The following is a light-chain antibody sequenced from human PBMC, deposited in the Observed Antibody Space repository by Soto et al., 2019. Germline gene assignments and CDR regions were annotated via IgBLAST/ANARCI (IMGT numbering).Light chain of an antibody. Sequence: DIQMTQSPSTLSASVGDRVTITCRASQSITHWLAWYQQKPGKAPKLLVYDASSLETGVPSRFSGSGSGTEFTLTISSLEPDDFATYYCQQYNSYPLTFGGGTKVDIK. CDR1: QSITHW. V-gene: IGKV1-5*01. CDR2: DAS. CDR3: QQYNSYPLT. J-gene: IGKJ4*01.